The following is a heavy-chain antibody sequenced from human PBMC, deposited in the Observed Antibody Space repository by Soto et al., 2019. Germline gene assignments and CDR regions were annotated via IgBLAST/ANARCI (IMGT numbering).Heavy chain of an antibody. D-gene: IGHD6-19*01. J-gene: IGHJ3*01. CDR3: AKTYSSGRGAFDV. Sequence: GGSLRLSCAASGFTFDDYAMHWVRQAPGKGLEWVSGISCDSGSIGYADSVKGRFTISRDNAQNSLYLQMNSLRAEDTAVYYCAKTYSSGRGAFDVWGQGTMVTVSS. CDR1: GFTFDDYA. V-gene: IGHV3-9*01. CDR2: ISCDSGSI.